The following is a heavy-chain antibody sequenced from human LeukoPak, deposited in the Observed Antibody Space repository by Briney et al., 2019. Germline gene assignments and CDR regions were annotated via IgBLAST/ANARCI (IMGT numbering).Heavy chain of an antibody. CDR3: ARETLIAAAGTVFDY. V-gene: IGHV3-64*01. CDR2: ISSNGGST. D-gene: IGHD6-13*01. Sequence: PGGSLRLSCAASGFTFSSYWMHWVRQVPGKGLEYVSAISSNGGSTYYANSVKGRFTISRDNSKNTLYLQMGSLRAEDMAVYYCARETLIAAAGTVFDYWGQGTLVTVSS. J-gene: IGHJ4*02. CDR1: GFTFSSYW.